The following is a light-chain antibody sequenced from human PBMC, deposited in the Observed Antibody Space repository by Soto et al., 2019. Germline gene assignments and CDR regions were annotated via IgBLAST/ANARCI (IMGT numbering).Light chain of an antibody. CDR1: SSDVGSYNL. CDR2: EGS. CDR3: FSYASSSTYV. Sequence: QSVLTQPASVSGSPGQSITISCTGTSSDVGSYNLVSWYQQHPGKAPKLMIYEGSKRPSGVSNHFFGSQSGNTASLTISGLQAEDEADYYCFSYASSSTYVFGTGTKVTVL. J-gene: IGLJ1*01. V-gene: IGLV2-23*01.